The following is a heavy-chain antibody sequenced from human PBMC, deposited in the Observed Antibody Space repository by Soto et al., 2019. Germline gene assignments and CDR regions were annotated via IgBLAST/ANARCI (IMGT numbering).Heavy chain of an antibody. D-gene: IGHD2-15*01. J-gene: IGHJ4*02. CDR3: VNDWMEKDCLGGGCPDN. V-gene: IGHV3-23*01. Sequence: EVQLLKSGGGLVQPGGSLRLSCAASGLSFRNYAMTWVRQAAGKGLEWISSIRYADGTTYYPYSVKRRFTISIDDYKNTVSPQMNRLRSVDTVVYYCVNDWMEKDCLGGGCPDNWSPGTLISASS. CDR2: IRYADGTT. CDR1: GLSFRNYA.